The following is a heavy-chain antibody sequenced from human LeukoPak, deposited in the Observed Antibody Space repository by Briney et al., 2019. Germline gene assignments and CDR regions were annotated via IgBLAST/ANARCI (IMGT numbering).Heavy chain of an antibody. CDR2: ISGSADST. J-gene: IGHJ4*02. V-gene: IGHV3-23*01. CDR1: GFTFSSYA. CDR3: AKDQWLG. D-gene: IGHD6-19*01. Sequence: GGSLRLSCAASGFTFSSYAMSWVRQAPGKGLEWVSAISGSADSTHYADSVKGRFTISRDNSKNTLYLQMNCLRAEDTAIYYCAKDQWLGWGQGTLVTVSS.